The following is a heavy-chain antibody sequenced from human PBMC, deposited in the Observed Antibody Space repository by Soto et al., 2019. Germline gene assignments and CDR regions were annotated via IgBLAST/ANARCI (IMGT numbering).Heavy chain of an antibody. CDR2: IKQDGSEK. D-gene: IGHD3-10*01. CDR3: ARDNYYGSGSYWYYYYGMDV. CDR1: GFTFSSYW. Sequence: GSLRLSCAASGFTFSSYWMSWVRQAPGKGLEWVANIKQDGSEKYYVDSVKGRFTISRDNAKNSLYLQMNSLRAEDTAVYYCARDNYYGSGSYWYYYYGMDVWGQGTTVTVSS. V-gene: IGHV3-7*01. J-gene: IGHJ6*02.